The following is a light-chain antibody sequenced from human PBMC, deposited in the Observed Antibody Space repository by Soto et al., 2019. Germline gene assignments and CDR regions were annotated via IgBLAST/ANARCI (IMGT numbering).Light chain of an antibody. J-gene: IGKJ1*01. Sequence: EIVLTQPPGTLSLSPGERAKLSCSSSQSVSSSYLAWYQQKPGQAPRLLIYGASSRATGIPDRFSGSGSGTDFTLTISRLEPEDFAVYYCQQYGSSPWTFGQGTKVDI. V-gene: IGKV3-20*01. CDR3: QQYGSSPWT. CDR1: QSVSSSY. CDR2: GAS.